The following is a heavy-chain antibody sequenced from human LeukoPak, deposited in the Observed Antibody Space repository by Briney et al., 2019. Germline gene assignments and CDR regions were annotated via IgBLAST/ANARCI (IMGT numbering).Heavy chain of an antibody. CDR2: IKQDGSEK. CDR3: ALDYGDYLLDY. CDR1: GFTFSSYW. Sequence: GGSLRLSCAASGFTFSSYWMSWVRQAPGKGLEWVANIKQDGSEKYYVDSVKGRFTISRDSAKNSLYLQMNSLRAEDTAVYYCALDYGDYLLDYWGQGTLVTVSS. V-gene: IGHV3-7*03. J-gene: IGHJ4*02. D-gene: IGHD4-17*01.